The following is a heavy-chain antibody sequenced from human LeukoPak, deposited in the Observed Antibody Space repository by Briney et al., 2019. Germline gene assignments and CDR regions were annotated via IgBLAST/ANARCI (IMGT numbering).Heavy chain of an antibody. J-gene: IGHJ4*02. CDR2: TYHSGST. V-gene: IGHV4-38-2*01. CDR1: GYSINSGYY. Sequence: PSETLSLTCAVSGYSINSGYYWGWVRQPPGKGLEWIASTYHSGSTYYNPSLKNRVTMSADTSKNQFSLRLSSGTAADTAVYYCARRQTYFFDHWGQGTLVTVSS. CDR3: ARRQTYFFDH.